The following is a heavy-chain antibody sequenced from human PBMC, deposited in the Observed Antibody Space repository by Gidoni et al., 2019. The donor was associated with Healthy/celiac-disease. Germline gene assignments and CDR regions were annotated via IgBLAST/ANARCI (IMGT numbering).Heavy chain of an antibody. CDR1: GFPFSSCA. Sequence: EVQLLAPGGGLVQPAGSLSLSCAASGFPFSSCAMSRVRQAPGKGLEGVSAISGSGGSTYYADSVKGRFTISRDNSKNTLYLQMNSLRAEDTAVYYCAKDGGEATGTTGYDYWGQGTLVTVSS. D-gene: IGHD1-1*01. J-gene: IGHJ4*02. CDR3: AKDGGEATGTTGYDY. CDR2: ISGSGGST. V-gene: IGHV3-23*01.